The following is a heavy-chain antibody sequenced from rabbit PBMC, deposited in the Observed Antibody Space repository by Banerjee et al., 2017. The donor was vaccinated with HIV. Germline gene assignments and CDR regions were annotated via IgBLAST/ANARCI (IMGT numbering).Heavy chain of an antibody. D-gene: IGHD4-1*01. CDR2: IYAGSSGST. CDR3: ARDLAGVIGWNFNL. J-gene: IGHJ4*01. CDR1: GFSFSSRYY. Sequence: QEQLEESGGGLVKPEGSLTLTCTASGFSFSSRYYIQWVRQAPGKGLEWIACIYAGSSGSTYYASWAKGRFTISKTSSTTVTLQMTSLTAADTATYFCARDLAGVIGWNFNLWGPGTLVTVS. V-gene: IGHV1S45*01.